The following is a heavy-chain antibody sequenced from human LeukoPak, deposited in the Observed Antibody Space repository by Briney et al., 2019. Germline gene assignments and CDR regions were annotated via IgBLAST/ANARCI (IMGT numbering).Heavy chain of an antibody. CDR1: GLTFSSYG. V-gene: IGHV3-23*01. CDR2: ISGSGGST. J-gene: IGHJ5*02. Sequence: GGSLRLSCAASGLTFSSYGMSWVRQAPGKGLEWVSAISGSGGSTYYADSVKGRFTISRDNSKNTLYLQMNSLRAEDTAVYYCAKDRSIAAAVGWFDPWGQGTLVTVSS. D-gene: IGHD6-13*01. CDR3: AKDRSIAAAVGWFDP.